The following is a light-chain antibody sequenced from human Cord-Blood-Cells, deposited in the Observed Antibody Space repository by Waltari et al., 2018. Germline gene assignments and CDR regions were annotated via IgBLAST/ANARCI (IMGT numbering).Light chain of an antibody. CDR2: SNN. Sequence: QSVLTQPPSASGTPGQRVTISCSGSSSHIGSNNVNCYQQLPGTAPKLHIYSNNQRPSGVPDRFSGSKSGTSASLAISGLQSEDEADYYCAAWDDSLNGPVFGGGTKLTVL. V-gene: IGLV1-44*01. J-gene: IGLJ3*02. CDR3: AAWDDSLNGPV. CDR1: SSHIGSNN.